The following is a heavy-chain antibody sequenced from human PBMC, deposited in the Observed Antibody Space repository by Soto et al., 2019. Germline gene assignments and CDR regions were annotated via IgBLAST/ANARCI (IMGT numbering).Heavy chain of an antibody. Sequence: QVLLEESGPGLVKPSQTLSLTCTVSGGSVSSGYHYWSWIRQPPGKGLEWIGYVYYSGSTYYNPSLGSRVTISIDTSKNQFSLKLNPVTASDAAVYFCATESSGSSPLHFDFWGQGALGSVSS. V-gene: IGHV4-30-4*01. CDR3: ATESSGSSPLHFDF. J-gene: IGHJ4*02. CDR1: GGSVSSGYHY. CDR2: VYYSGST. D-gene: IGHD3-22*01.